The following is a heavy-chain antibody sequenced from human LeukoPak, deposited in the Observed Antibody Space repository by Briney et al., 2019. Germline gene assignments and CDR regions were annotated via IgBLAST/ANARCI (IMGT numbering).Heavy chain of an antibody. V-gene: IGHV3-74*01. D-gene: IGHD3-22*01. J-gene: IGHJ4*02. Sequence: PGGSLRLSCAASGFTFSRYWMHWVRQAPGKGLVWVSHINSDGSSTNYADSVKGRFTISRDNAKNTLYLQMNSLRGEDTAVYYCARDPGPDSSGYSGYWGQGTLVTVPS. CDR3: ARDPGPDSSGYSGY. CDR1: GFTFSRYW. CDR2: INSDGSST.